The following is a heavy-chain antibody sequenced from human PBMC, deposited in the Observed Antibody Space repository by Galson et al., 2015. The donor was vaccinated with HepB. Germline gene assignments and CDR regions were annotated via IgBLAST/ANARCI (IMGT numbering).Heavy chain of an antibody. D-gene: IGHD3-10*01. CDR2: INPNSGGT. Sequence: SVKVSCKVSGSTFTDYYMHWVQQAPGEGLEWMGRINPNSGGTNCTQNYQGRVTMTRDTSISTAYMELSSLTSDDTAVYYCARSGEYGSGTYLGYWGQGTLVTVSS. CDR3: ARSGEYGSGTYLGY. CDR1: GSTFTDYY. J-gene: IGHJ4*02. V-gene: IGHV1-2*06.